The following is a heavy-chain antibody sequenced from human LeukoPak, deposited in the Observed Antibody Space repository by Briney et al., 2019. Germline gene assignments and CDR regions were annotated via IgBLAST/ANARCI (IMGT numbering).Heavy chain of an antibody. J-gene: IGHJ4*02. D-gene: IGHD3-10*01. V-gene: IGHV1-2*02. Sequence: ASVKVSCKASGYTFTGYYMHWVRRAPGQGLEWMGWINPNSGGTNYAQKFQGRVTMTRDTSISTAYMELSRLRSEDTAVYYCASNYYGSGNFDYWGQGTLVTVSS. CDR1: GYTFTGYY. CDR3: ASNYYGSGNFDY. CDR2: INPNSGGT.